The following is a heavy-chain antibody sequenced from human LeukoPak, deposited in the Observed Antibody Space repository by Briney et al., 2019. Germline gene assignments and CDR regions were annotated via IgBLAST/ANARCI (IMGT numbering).Heavy chain of an antibody. Sequence: GGSLRLSCAASGFRFNTYWMSWVRQAPGKGLEWVANIKQDGNEKYYADSVKGRFTISRDNAKNSLYLQMNSLRAEDTAVYYCAELGITMIGGVWGKGTTVTISS. V-gene: IGHV3-7*01. CDR2: IKQDGNEK. CDR3: AELGITMIGGV. CDR1: GFRFNTYW. J-gene: IGHJ6*04. D-gene: IGHD3-10*02.